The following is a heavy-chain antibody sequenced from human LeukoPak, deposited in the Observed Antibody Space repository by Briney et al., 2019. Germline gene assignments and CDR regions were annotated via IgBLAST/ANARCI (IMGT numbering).Heavy chain of an antibody. CDR2: VYTSGST. Sequence: SETLSLTCSVSGGSLSGYYWTWIRQPAGKGLEWIGRVYTSGSTHYNPSLKTRLTMSVDTSKNQFSLKLSSVTAADTAVYYCARDAHHYYDSSGYYWGHAFDIWGQGTMVTVSS. CDR1: GGSLSGYY. J-gene: IGHJ3*02. V-gene: IGHV4-4*07. CDR3: ARDAHHYYDSSGYYWGHAFDI. D-gene: IGHD3-22*01.